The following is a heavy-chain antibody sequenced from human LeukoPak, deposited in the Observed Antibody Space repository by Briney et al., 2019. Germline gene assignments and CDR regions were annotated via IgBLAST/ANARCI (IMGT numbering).Heavy chain of an antibody. CDR1: GYTFTSYY. D-gene: IGHD3-22*01. CDR3: ARVSYDSSGYYVSELDY. J-gene: IGHJ4*02. CDR2: ISAYNGNT. V-gene: IGHV1-18*04. Sequence: GASVKVSCKASGYTFTSYYMHWVRQAPGQGLEWMGWISAYNGNTNYAQKLQGRVTMTTDTSTNTAYMELRSLRSDDTAVYYCARVSYDSSGYYVSELDYWGQGTLVTVSS.